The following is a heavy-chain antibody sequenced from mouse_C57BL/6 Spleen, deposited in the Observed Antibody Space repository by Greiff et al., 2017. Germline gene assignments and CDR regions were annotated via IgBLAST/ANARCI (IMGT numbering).Heavy chain of an antibody. J-gene: IGHJ2*01. V-gene: IGHV1-74*01. CDR1: GYTFTSYW. CDR3: AIPYDGYYCFDY. Sequence: QVQLQQPGAELVKPGASVKVSCKASGYTFTSYWMHWVKQRPGQGLEWIGRIHPSVSDTNYNQKFKGKATLTVDKSYSTAYMQLSSLTSEDSAVDYCAIPYDGYYCFDYWGQGTTLTVSS. CDR2: IHPSVSDT. D-gene: IGHD2-3*01.